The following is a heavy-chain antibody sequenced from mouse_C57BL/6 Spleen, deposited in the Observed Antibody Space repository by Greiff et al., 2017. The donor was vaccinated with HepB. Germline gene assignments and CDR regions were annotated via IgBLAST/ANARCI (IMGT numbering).Heavy chain of an antibody. CDR1: GYTFTSYW. J-gene: IGHJ1*03. Sequence: QVQLQQPGAELVRPGSSVKLSCKASGYTFTSYWMHWVKQRPIQGLEWIGNIDPSDSETHYNQKFKDKATLTVDKSSSTAYMQLSSLTSEDSAVYYCARRSGVWYFDVWGTGTTVTVSS. CDR2: IDPSDSET. D-gene: IGHD1-3*01. V-gene: IGHV1-52*01. CDR3: ARRSGVWYFDV.